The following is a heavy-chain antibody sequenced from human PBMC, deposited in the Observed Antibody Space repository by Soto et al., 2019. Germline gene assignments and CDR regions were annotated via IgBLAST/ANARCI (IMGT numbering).Heavy chain of an antibody. CDR1: GYKFGSAW. V-gene: IGHV5-51*01. D-gene: IGHD4-17*01. CDR2: IKPGTSDI. Sequence: PGESLKISCKGVGYKFGSAWIGWVRQMPGKGLEWMGIIKPGTSDIRYSPSCRGHVTISADEAVSTAYLQWSSLKASDTAMYYCARVRTDSGDYEGFDYWGQGTLVTVSS. CDR3: ARVRTDSGDYEGFDY. J-gene: IGHJ4*02.